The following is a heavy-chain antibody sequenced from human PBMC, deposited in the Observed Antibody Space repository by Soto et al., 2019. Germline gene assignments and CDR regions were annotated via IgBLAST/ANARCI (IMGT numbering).Heavy chain of an antibody. Sequence: GGSLRLSCAASGFNFSSHWMHWVRQRPAEGLVWVSRITSDGKSTAYAESVKGRFAISRDNAKNTLYLQMNGLTAEDTAVYYCARESGDWPLNWFDPWGQGTLVTVSS. J-gene: IGHJ5*02. CDR1: GFNFSSHW. D-gene: IGHD2-21*02. CDR2: ITSDGKST. CDR3: ARESGDWPLNWFDP. V-gene: IGHV3-74*01.